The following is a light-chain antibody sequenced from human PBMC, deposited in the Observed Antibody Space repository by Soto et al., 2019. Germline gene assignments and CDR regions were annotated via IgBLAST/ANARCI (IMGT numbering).Light chain of an antibody. J-gene: IGLJ2*01. CDR1: KLGDKY. Sequence: SYELTQPPSVSVSPGQTASITCSGDKLGDKYACWYQQKPCQSPVLIIYQDIKRPSGIPERFSGSNSGNTATLTISGTQAMDEADYYCQAWDSSTVVFGGGTKVTVL. CDR2: QDI. V-gene: IGLV3-1*01. CDR3: QAWDSSTVV.